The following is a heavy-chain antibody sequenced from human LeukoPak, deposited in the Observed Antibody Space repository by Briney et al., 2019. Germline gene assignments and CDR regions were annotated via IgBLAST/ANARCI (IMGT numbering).Heavy chain of an antibody. CDR3: ARDSSQLLFFDY. J-gene: IGHJ4*02. V-gene: IGHV4-61*02. D-gene: IGHD2-2*01. CDR2: IYTSGST. Sequence: SQTLSLTCTVSGGSISSGSYYRSWIRQPAGKGLEWIGRIYTSGSTNYNPSLKSRVTISVDTSKNQFSLKLSSVTAADTAVYYCARDSSQLLFFDYWGQGTLVTVSS. CDR1: GGSISSGSYY.